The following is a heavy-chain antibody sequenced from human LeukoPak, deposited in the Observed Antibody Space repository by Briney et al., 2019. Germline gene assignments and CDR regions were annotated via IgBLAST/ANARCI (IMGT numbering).Heavy chain of an antibody. CDR1: GFTFSNNG. D-gene: IGHD3-22*01. CDR3: AKTNGYYDY. CDR2: ISGGGDTT. Sequence: GGSLRLSCAASGFTFSNNGMSWVRQSPGRGLEWVSGISGGGDTTYYAGSVKGRFTISRDNSKNTLFLQMNSLTAEDTAVYYCAKTNGYYDYWGQGTLVAVSS. J-gene: IGHJ4*02. V-gene: IGHV3-23*01.